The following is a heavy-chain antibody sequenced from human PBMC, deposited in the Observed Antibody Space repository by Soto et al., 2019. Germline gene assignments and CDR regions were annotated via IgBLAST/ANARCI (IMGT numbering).Heavy chain of an antibody. CDR1: GFTFNHRY. D-gene: IGHD1-26*01. CDR2: ISDGGSEI. CDR3: ARDRNPSSYFCLSD. J-gene: IGHJ6*04. Sequence: QVQLVQSGGGLVKPGGSLSLACAASGFTFNHRYMNWVRQAPGMGLEWISFISDGGSEIFHADSVRGRVTMSRYNSKNTRSLQMNSLRTEDTAVYYCARDRNPSSYFCLSDWGNGATVTVSS. V-gene: IGHV3-11*01.